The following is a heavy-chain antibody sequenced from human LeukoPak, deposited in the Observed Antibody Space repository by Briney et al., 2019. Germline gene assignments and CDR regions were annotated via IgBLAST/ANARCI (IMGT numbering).Heavy chain of an antibody. Sequence: PGGSLRLSCEVPGLVPGFSFSSYAMSWVRQVPGKGLEWVSVITASGGNTYYADSVKGRFTISRDNSKNTVYLQMNNLRAEDTAVYYCAKRHCIGGACYSTDWGQGALVTVSS. CDR3: AKRHCIGGACYSTD. CDR2: ITASGGNT. J-gene: IGHJ4*02. V-gene: IGHV3-23*01. CDR1: GLVPGFSFSSYA. D-gene: IGHD2-15*01.